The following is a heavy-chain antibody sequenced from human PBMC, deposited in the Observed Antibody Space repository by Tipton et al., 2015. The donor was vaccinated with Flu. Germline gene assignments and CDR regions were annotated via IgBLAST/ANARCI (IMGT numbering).Heavy chain of an antibody. V-gene: IGHV4-38-2*01. D-gene: IGHD4-11*01. J-gene: IGHJ5*02. CDR3: ARRDYSNYVSEPKSWFDP. Sequence: GLVKPSETLSLTCAVAGHSITSGHYWGWIRQSPGKGLEWIGSVYQSGTTYYNASLRRRFTMSVDTSRNQFSMKLTSVTAADTAIYYCARRDYSNYVSEPKSWFDPWGQGILVTVSS. CDR2: VYQSGTT. CDR1: GHSITSGHY.